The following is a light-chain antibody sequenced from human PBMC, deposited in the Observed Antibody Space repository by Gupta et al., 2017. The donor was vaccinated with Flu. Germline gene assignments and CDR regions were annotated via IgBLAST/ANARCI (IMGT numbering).Light chain of an antibody. J-gene: IGLJ2*01. V-gene: IGLV4-69*01. CDR2: LNSDGSH. Sequence: VKLTCTLSSGHTNYAIAWHQQEPEKGPRFLMKLNSDGSHRKGDGVPDRFSGSSSGAERYLIISSLQSEDEADYYCQTWGTGIHVFGGGTKLTVL. CDR3: QTWGTGIHV. CDR1: SGHTNYA.